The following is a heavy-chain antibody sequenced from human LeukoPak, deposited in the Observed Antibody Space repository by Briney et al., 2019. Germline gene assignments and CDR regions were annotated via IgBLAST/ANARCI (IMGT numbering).Heavy chain of an antibody. CDR3: ARDQGYKVYYYYMDV. D-gene: IGHD5-18*01. CDR2: INPSGGST. V-gene: IGHV1-46*01. CDR1: GYTFTSYY. J-gene: IGHJ6*03. Sequence: ASVKVSCKASGYTFTSYYMHWVRQAPGQGLEWMGIINPSGGSTSYALKFQGRVTMTRDMSTSTVYMELSSLRSEDTAVYYCARDQGYKVYYYYMDVWGKGTTVTVSS.